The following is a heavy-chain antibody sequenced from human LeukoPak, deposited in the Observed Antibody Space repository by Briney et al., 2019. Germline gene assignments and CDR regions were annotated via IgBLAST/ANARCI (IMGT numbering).Heavy chain of an antibody. D-gene: IGHD2-15*01. CDR1: GGSISSYY. Sequence: SSETLSLTCTVSGGSISSYYWSWIRQPAGKGLEWIGRIYTSGSTNYNPSLKSRVTMSVDTSKNQFSLKLSSVTAAGTAVYYCARSNPRRLLPLYYYYYYMDVWGKGTTVTVSS. CDR2: IYTSGST. V-gene: IGHV4-4*07. J-gene: IGHJ6*03. CDR3: ARSNPRRLLPLYYYYYYMDV.